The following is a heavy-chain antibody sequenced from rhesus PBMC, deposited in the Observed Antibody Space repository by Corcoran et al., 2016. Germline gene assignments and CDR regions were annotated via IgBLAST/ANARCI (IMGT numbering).Heavy chain of an antibody. J-gene: IGHJ4*01. Sequence: QVQLVQSGAEVKKPGTSVKLPCTASGYPFTSYYINWVRQAPGKVLEWMGCINPDNGNAGDAHKFQGRVTMTRDTSTSTAYMELNSLRSEDTAVYYCARGDIVGTVFSGYWGQGVLVTVSS. CDR2: INPDNGNA. CDR1: GYPFTSYY. V-gene: IGHV1-200*01. D-gene: IGHD5-24*01. CDR3: ARGDIVGTVFSGY.